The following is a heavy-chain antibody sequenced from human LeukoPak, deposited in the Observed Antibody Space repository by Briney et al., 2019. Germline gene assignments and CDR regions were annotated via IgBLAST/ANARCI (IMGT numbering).Heavy chain of an antibody. D-gene: IGHD5-18*01. CDR1: GYSISSGYY. CDR2: IYYSGST. J-gene: IGHJ6*02. Sequence: SETLSLTCTVSGYSISSGYYWSWIRQPPGKGLEWIGYIYYSGSTNYNPSLKSRVTISVDTSKNQFSLKLSSVTAADTAVYYCARLGYSYGFDYYYGMDVWGQGTTVTVSS. V-gene: IGHV4-59*08. CDR3: ARLGYSYGFDYYYGMDV.